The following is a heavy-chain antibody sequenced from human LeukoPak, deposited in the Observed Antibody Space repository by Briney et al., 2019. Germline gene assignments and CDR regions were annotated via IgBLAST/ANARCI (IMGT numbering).Heavy chain of an antibody. CDR2: IYYSGST. V-gene: IGHV4-59*01. J-gene: IGHJ4*02. CDR1: GGSISSYY. CDR3: ARGLGRGSYYPDY. D-gene: IGHD1-26*01. Sequence: SETLSLTCTVSGGSISSYYWSWIRQPPGKGLEWIGYIYYSGSTNYNPSLKSRVTISVDTSKNQFSLKLSSVTAADTAVYYCARGLGRGSYYPDYWGQGTLVTVSS.